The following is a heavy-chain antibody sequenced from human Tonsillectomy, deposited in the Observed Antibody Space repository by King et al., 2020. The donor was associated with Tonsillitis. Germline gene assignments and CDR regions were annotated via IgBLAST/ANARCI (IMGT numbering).Heavy chain of an antibody. CDR1: GYTFTSFG. CDR3: ARDPGYSSGWYLDY. V-gene: IGHV1-18*01. CDR2: FSAYDGNT. J-gene: IGHJ4*02. D-gene: IGHD6-19*01. Sequence: QLVQSGAEVKKPGASVKVSCKASGYTFTSFGISWVRLAPGQGLECMGWFSAYDGNTNYAQKLQGRVTMTTDSSTSTAYMELRSLRSDDTAVYYCARDPGYSSGWYLDYWGQGTLVTVSS.